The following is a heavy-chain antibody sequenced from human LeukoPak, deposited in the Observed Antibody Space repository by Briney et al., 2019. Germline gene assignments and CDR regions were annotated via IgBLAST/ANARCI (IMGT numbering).Heavy chain of an antibody. CDR1: GGTFSSYA. Sequence: ASVKVSCKASGGTFSSYAISWVRQAPGQGLEWMGRIIPILGIANYAQKFQGGVTITADKSTSTAYMELSSLRSEDTAVYYCARVQSGTPFDPWGQGTLVTVSS. J-gene: IGHJ5*02. V-gene: IGHV1-69*04. CDR3: ARVQSGTPFDP. D-gene: IGHD1-7*01. CDR2: IIPILGIA.